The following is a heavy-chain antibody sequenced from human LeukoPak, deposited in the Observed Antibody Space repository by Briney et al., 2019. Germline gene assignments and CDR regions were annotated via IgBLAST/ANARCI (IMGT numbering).Heavy chain of an antibody. D-gene: IGHD5-24*01. CDR3: ARGVGDGYNSWFDP. J-gene: IGHJ5*02. Sequence: SETLSLTCAVSGGSISSGGYSWSWIRQPPGKGLEWIGYIYHSGSTYYNPSLKSRVTISVDRSKNQFSLKLSSVTAADTAVYYCARGVGDGYNSWFDPWGQGTLVTVSS. V-gene: IGHV4-30-2*01. CDR1: GGSISSGGYS. CDR2: IYHSGST.